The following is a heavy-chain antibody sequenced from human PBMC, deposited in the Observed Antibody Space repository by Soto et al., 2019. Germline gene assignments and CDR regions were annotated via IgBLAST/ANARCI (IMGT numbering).Heavy chain of an antibody. CDR1: GGSISSSNW. J-gene: IGHJ4*02. CDR2: IYHSGTA. D-gene: IGHD6-19*01. CDR3: ARHIAVTGTRGFDY. Sequence: QVQLQESGPGLVKPSGTLSLTCAVSGGSISSSNWWSWVRQPPGKGLEWIGEIYHSGTANSNPSLKSRGTISMDKSNNQISLELSSVTAADSAVYFCARHIAVTGTRGFDYWGQGTLVTVSS. V-gene: IGHV4-4*02.